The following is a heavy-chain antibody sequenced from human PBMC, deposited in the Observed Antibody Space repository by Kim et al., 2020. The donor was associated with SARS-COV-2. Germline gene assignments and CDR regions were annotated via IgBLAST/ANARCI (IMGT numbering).Heavy chain of an antibody. CDR3: ARTLDY. Sequence: GGSLRLSCAASGFTFSSYAMHWVRQAQGKGLEWVAVISYDGSNKYYADSVKGRFTISRDNSKNTLYLQMNSLRAEDTAVYYCARTLDYWGQGTLVTVSS. CDR1: GFTFSSYA. CDR2: ISYDGSNK. V-gene: IGHV3-30*04. J-gene: IGHJ4*02.